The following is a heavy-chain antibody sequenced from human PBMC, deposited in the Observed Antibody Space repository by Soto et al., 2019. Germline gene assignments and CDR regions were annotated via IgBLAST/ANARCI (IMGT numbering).Heavy chain of an antibody. D-gene: IGHD3-16*01. CDR3: ARASSCAYDSCAFDP. V-gene: IGHV4-61*01. CDR2: IYYTGTT. CDR1: GGSISSPNFY. J-gene: IGHJ5*02. Sequence: SETLSLTCTVSGGSISSPNFYWSWIRQHPGKGLEWIGHIYYTGTTNYNPTLKSRVTLSLDTSKNQFSLKLSSVTAADTAVYYCARASSCAYDSCAFDPWGQGTLVTVSS.